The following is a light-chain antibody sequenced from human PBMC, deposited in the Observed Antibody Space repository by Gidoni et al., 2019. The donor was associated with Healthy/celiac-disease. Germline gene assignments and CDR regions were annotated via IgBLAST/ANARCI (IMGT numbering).Light chain of an antibody. CDR2: GAT. CDR1: QSVSSSY. V-gene: IGKV3-20*01. J-gene: IGKJ1*01. CDR3: RQYGSSPPT. Sequence: EIVLTQSPGTLSLSPGERATLSCRASQSVSSSYLAWYQQEPGQAPRLLNDGATSRATGIPDRFSGSGSGTYFTLTISGLEPEDFAVYYCRQYGSSPPTFGQGTKVEIK.